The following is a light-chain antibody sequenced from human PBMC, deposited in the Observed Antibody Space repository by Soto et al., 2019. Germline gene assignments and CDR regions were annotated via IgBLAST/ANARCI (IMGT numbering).Light chain of an antibody. Sequence: QSVLTQSPSASASLGASVKLTCTLSSGHSNYAIAWHQQQPEKGPRYLMKLNSDGSHSKGDGIPDRFSGSSSGAERYLTISSLQSEDEADYYCQTWDTGIVVFGGGTQLTVL. V-gene: IGLV4-69*01. CDR2: LNSDGSH. CDR1: SGHSNYA. J-gene: IGLJ2*01. CDR3: QTWDTGIVV.